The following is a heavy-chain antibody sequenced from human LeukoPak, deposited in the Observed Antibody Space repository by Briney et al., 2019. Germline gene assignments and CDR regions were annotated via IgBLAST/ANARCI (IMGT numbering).Heavy chain of an antibody. D-gene: IGHD3-16*02. CDR3: ARDSIYDYVWGSYRPIGY. Sequence: SETLSLTCTVSGGSISSGSYYWSWIRQPAGKGLEWIGRIYTSGSTNYNPSLKSRVTISVDTSKNQFSLKLSSVTAADTAVYYCARDSIYDYVWGSYRPIGYWGQGTLATVSS. CDR2: IYTSGST. CDR1: GGSISSGSYY. J-gene: IGHJ4*02. V-gene: IGHV4-61*02.